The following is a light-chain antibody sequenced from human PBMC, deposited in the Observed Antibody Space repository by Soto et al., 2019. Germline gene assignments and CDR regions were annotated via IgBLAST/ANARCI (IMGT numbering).Light chain of an antibody. CDR2: DVS. Sequence: QSALTQPASVSGSPGQSITISCTGTSSDVNPYDYVSWYQQHPGKAPKLMIYDVSNRPSGVSNRFSGSKSGNTASLTISGLQADDEADYYCSSFTISSTVVFGGGTKVTVL. J-gene: IGLJ2*01. V-gene: IGLV2-14*01. CDR3: SSFTISSTVV. CDR1: SSDVNPYDY.